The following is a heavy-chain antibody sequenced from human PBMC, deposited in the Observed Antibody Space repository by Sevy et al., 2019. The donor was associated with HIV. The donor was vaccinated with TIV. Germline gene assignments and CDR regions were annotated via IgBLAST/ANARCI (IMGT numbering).Heavy chain of an antibody. J-gene: IGHJ4*02. CDR2: TYYRSTWHN. CDR3: ARTTSGWFDY. Sequence: TLSLTCAISGDSVSSNSVAWNWIRQSPSRGLEWLGRTYYRSTWHNDYAVSVKSRITINPDTSKNQFSLQLNSVTPEDTAGYYCARTTSGWFDYWGQGTPVTVSS. V-gene: IGHV6-1*01. D-gene: IGHD6-19*01. CDR1: GDSVSSNSVA.